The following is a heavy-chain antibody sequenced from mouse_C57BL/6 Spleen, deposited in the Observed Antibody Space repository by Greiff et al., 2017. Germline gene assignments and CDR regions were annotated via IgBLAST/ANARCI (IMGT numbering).Heavy chain of an antibody. CDR3: ARAHYYGSSDWYFDV. V-gene: IGHV1-20*01. D-gene: IGHD1-1*01. Sequence: VQLQQSGPELVKPGDSVKISCKASGYSFTGYFMNWVMQSHGKSLEWIGRINPYNGDTFYNQKFKGKATLTVDKSSSTAHMELRSLTSADSAVYYCARAHYYGSSDWYFDVWGTGTTVTVSS. CDR2: INPYNGDT. CDR1: GYSFTGYF. J-gene: IGHJ1*03.